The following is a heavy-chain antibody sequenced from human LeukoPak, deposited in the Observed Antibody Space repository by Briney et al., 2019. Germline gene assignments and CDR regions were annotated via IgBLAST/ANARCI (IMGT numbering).Heavy chain of an antibody. Sequence: GGALTLTCASSGFTFSSYSRNWVRQPPGKGLEWVSYISSSSSTIYDADSVKGRFTISRDNAKNSLYLQMNSLRAEDTAVYYCARLMGVYSSSWPLGYWGQGTLVTVSS. CDR2: ISSSSSTI. D-gene: IGHD6-13*01. J-gene: IGHJ4*02. CDR1: GFTFSSYS. V-gene: IGHV3-48*01. CDR3: ARLMGVYSSSWPLGY.